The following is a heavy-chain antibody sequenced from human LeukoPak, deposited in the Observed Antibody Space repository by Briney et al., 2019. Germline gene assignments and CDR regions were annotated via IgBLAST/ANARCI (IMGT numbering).Heavy chain of an antibody. V-gene: IGHV4-4*07. D-gene: IGHD3-10*01. CDR1: GGSITNYY. CDR2: KSVSGHT. CDR3: ARAGWVRGVPLNWFDP. J-gene: IGHJ5*02. Sequence: PSETLSFTCTISGGSITNYYWNWIRQLAGKGLEWIGRKSVSGHTNYRSSLESRVTMSVDTSKNQFSLRLSSATAADTAVYYCARAGWVRGVPLNWFDPWGQGTLVTVSS.